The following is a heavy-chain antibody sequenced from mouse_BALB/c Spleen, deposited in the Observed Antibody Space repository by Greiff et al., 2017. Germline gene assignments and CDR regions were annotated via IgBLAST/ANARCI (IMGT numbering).Heavy chain of an antibody. D-gene: IGHD2-1*01. Sequence: QVQLQQSGPGLVAPSQSLSITCTVSGFSLTGYGVNWVRQPPGKGLEWLGMIWGDGSTDYNSALKSRLSISKDNSKSQVFLKMNSLQTDDTARYYCARDYCNYEDWYFDVWGAGTTVTVSS. V-gene: IGHV2-6-7*01. CDR3: ARDYCNYEDWYFDV. CDR2: IWGDGST. J-gene: IGHJ1*01. CDR1: GFSLTGYG.